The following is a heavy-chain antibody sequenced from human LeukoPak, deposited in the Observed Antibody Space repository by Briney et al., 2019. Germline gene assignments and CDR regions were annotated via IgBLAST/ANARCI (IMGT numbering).Heavy chain of an antibody. Sequence: GGSLRLSCAASGFTFCSYAMHWVRQAPGKGLEWVAVISYDGSNKYYADSVKGRFTISRDNSKNTLYLQMSSLRAEDTAVYYCARSTTVTSNFDYWGQGTLVTVSS. J-gene: IGHJ4*02. D-gene: IGHD4-17*01. CDR3: ARSTTVTSNFDY. CDR1: GFTFCSYA. CDR2: ISYDGSNK. V-gene: IGHV3-30-3*01.